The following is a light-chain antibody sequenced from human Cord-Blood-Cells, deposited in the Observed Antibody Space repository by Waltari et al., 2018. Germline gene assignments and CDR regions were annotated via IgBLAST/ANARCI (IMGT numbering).Light chain of an antibody. J-gene: IGKJ2*01. CDR1: QSVSSSY. CDR2: GPS. CDR3: QQYGSLPRT. V-gene: IGKV3-20*01. Sequence: DIVLTQSPGALSLSPGRSATLACRAGQSVSSSYLAWYQQKPGQAPSLLSFGPSSRATRIPDRFSGSGSGTDFTLTSSSLEPEDFAVYYCQQYGSLPRTFGQGTKLEIK.